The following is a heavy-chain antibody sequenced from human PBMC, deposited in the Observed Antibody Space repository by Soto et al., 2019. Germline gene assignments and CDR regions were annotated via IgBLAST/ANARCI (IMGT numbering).Heavy chain of an antibody. V-gene: IGHV3-9*01. Sequence: TGGSLRLSCAASGFTFDDYAMHWVRQAPGKGLEWVSGISWNSGSIGYADSVKGRFTISRDNAKNSLYLQMNSLRAEDTALYYCAKDVGGSYYYYYMDVWGKGTTVTVSS. CDR2: ISWNSGSI. CDR1: GFTFDDYA. D-gene: IGHD2-15*01. J-gene: IGHJ6*03. CDR3: AKDVGGSYYYYYMDV.